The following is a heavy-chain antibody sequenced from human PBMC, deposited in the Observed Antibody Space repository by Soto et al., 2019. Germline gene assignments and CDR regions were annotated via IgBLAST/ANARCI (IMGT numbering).Heavy chain of an antibody. CDR3: AKGIVADTSD. J-gene: IGHJ4*02. CDR2: ISGSGGRT. Sequence: GGSLRLSCAASGFTFSSYAMSSVRQAPGKGLEWVSAISGSGGRTYYADSVKGRFTIYRDNSKNTLYLQMNSLRPEDTAVYYGAKGIVADTSDWGQGTLLTVSS. V-gene: IGHV3-23*01. CDR1: GFTFSSYA. D-gene: IGHD1-26*01.